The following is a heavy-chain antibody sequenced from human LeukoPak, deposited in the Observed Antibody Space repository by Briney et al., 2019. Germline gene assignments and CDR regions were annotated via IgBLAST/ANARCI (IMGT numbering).Heavy chain of an antibody. CDR1: GFTFSSYA. J-gene: IGHJ4*02. CDR3: AKVMDSSSSAGDY. Sequence: PGGSLRLSCAASGFTFSSYAMSWVRQAPGKGLEXXSAISGSGGSTYYADSVKGRFTISRDNSKNTLYLQMNSLRAEDTAVYYCAKVMDSSSSAGDYWGQGTLVTVSS. V-gene: IGHV3-23*01. CDR2: ISGSGGST. D-gene: IGHD6-6*01.